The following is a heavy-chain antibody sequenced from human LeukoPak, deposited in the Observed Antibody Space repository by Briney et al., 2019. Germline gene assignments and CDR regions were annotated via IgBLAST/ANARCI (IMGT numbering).Heavy chain of an antibody. CDR1: GGSISSYY. CDR3: ASNWGYYYYGMDV. V-gene: IGHV4-59*01. Sequence: SETLSLTCTVSGGSISSYYWSWIRQPPGKGLEWIGYIYYSGSTNYNPSPKSRVTISVDTSKNQFSLKLSSVTAADTAVYYCASNWGYYYYGMDVWGQGTTVTVSS. D-gene: IGHD7-27*01. J-gene: IGHJ6*02. CDR2: IYYSGST.